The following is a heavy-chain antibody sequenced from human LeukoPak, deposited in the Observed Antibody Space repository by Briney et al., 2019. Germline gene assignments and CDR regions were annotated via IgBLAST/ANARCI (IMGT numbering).Heavy chain of an antibody. J-gene: IGHJ4*02. Sequence: GGSLRLSCAASGFTFSSYAMSWVRQAPGKGLEWVSSFSGGSGNTYYADSVKGRFTTSRDNSQNPLYLQMSSLRAADRAIYYCATDQYIYGSSPFDFWGQGTLVTVSS. CDR1: GFTFSSYA. CDR3: ATDQYIYGSSPFDF. CDR2: FSGGSGNT. D-gene: IGHD3-10*01. V-gene: IGHV3-23*01.